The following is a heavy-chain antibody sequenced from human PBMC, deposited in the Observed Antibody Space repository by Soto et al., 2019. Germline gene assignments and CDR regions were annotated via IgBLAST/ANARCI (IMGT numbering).Heavy chain of an antibody. CDR2: IIPIFGTA. CDR3: ASRMVRGYYYGMDV. J-gene: IGHJ6*02. CDR1: GGTFSSYA. Sequence: ASVKVSCKASGGTFSSYAISWVRQASGQGLEWMGGIIPIFGTANYAQKFQGRVTITADKSTSTAYMELSSLRSEDTAVYYCASRMVRGYYYGMDVCGQGTTVTV. D-gene: IGHD3-10*01. V-gene: IGHV1-69*06.